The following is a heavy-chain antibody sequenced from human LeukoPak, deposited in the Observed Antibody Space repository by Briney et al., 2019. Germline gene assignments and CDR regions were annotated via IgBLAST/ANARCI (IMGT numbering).Heavy chain of an antibody. Sequence: PSETLSLTCTVSGGSISSYYWSRIRQPPGKGLEWIGYIYYSGSTNYNPSLKSRVTISVDTSKNQFSLKLSSVTAADTAVYYCARDYGDYGYFQHWGQGTLVTVSS. CDR3: ARDYGDYGYFQH. J-gene: IGHJ1*01. CDR1: GGSISSYY. V-gene: IGHV4-59*01. D-gene: IGHD4-17*01. CDR2: IYYSGST.